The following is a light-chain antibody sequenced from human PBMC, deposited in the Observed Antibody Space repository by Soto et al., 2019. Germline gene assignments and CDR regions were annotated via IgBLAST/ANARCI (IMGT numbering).Light chain of an antibody. CDR2: GAS. Sequence: EIVLTQSPGTLSLSPGERATLSCRASQSVSSSYLAWYQQKPDQAPRLLIYGASSRATGIPDRCSGSGSGTDFTLTISRLEPEDFSVYYCQQYGSPSTFGPGTKVDIK. CDR1: QSVSSSY. V-gene: IGKV3-20*01. CDR3: QQYGSPST. J-gene: IGKJ3*01.